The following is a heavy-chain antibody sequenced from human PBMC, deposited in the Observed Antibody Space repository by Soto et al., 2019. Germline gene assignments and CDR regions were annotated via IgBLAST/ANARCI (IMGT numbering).Heavy chain of an antibody. V-gene: IGHV1-2*02. Sequence: ASVKVSCKAFGYTFTGYYMHWVRQAPGQGLEWMGWINPNSGGTNSAQKFQGRVTMTRDTSISTAYMELSSLTSDETAVYYCARDLIGVSHWFDPWGQGTLVTVSS. D-gene: IGHD2-8*01. J-gene: IGHJ5*02. CDR1: GYTFTGYY. CDR3: ARDLIGVSHWFDP. CDR2: INPNSGGT.